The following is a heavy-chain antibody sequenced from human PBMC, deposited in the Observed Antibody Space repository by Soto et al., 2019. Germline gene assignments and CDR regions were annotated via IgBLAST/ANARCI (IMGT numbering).Heavy chain of an antibody. CDR2: INAGNGNT. CDR3: ARDVSPLGVRGDDAFDI. D-gene: IGHD3-10*01. J-gene: IGHJ3*02. V-gene: IGHV1-3*01. CDR1: GYTFTSYA. Sequence: ASVKVSCKASGYTFTSYAMHWVRQAPGQRLEWMGWINAGNGNTKYSQKFQGRVTITRDTSASTAYMELSSLRSEDTAVYYCARDVSPLGVRGDDAFDIWGQGTMVTVSS.